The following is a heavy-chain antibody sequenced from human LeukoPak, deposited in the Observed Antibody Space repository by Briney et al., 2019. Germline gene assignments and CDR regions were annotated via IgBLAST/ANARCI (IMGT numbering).Heavy chain of an antibody. CDR3: SRGGNFAF. CDR1: GGSFSGYY. CDR2: INHSGST. J-gene: IGHJ4*02. Sequence: SETLSLTCAVYGGSFSGYYWSWIRQPPGKGLEWIGEINHSGSTNYNPSLKSRVTISVDTSKNQFSLNLSSVTAADTAVYYCSRGGNFAFWGQGTLVTVSS. V-gene: IGHV4-34*01.